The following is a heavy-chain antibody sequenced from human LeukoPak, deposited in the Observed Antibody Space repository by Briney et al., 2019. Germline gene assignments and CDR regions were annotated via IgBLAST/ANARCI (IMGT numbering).Heavy chain of an antibody. CDR1: GGSFSGYY. CDR2: INHSGST. D-gene: IGHD3-16*01. CDR3: ARSSWGGTRDY. Sequence: SETLSLTCAVYGGSFSGYYWSWIRQPPGKGLEWIGEINHSGSTNYNPSLKSRVTISVDTSKNQFSLKLSSVTAADTAVYYCARSSWGGTRDYWGQGTLVTVPS. J-gene: IGHJ4*02. V-gene: IGHV4-34*01.